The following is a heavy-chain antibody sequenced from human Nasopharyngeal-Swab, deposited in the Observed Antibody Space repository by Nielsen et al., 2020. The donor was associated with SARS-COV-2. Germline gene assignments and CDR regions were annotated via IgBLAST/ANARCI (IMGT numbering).Heavy chain of an antibody. Sequence: RQAPGTGPEWFAEINHSGSTNYNPSLKSRVTLSVDTSMNQVSLEVSSVTAADTAVYYCARGLSGIVPAPILGLGPYYYYYYMDVWGKGTTVTVSS. CDR3: ARGLSGIVPAPILGLGPYYYYYYMDV. CDR2: INHSGST. J-gene: IGHJ6*03. D-gene: IGHD2-2*01. V-gene: IGHV4-34*01.